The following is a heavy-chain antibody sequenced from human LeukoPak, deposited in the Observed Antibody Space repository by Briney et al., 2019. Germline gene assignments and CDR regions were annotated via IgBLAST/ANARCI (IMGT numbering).Heavy chain of an antibody. CDR1: GFTFSTYA. CDR3: ASNAYSSGRLSYFDS. J-gene: IGHJ4*02. V-gene: IGHV3-23*01. CDR2: LTGSGATT. D-gene: IGHD6-19*01. Sequence: GSLRLSCAASGFTFSTYAVAWVRQAPGKGLEWVSGLTGSGATTYYADPVRGRFTISRDNSQNMLYLQMNSLRVEDTAVYFCASNAYSSGRLSYFDSWGQGTLVTVSS.